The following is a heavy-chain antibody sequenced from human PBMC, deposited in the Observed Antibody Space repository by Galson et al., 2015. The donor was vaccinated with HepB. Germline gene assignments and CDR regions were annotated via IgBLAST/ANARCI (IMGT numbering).Heavy chain of an antibody. CDR2: INAGNGNT. Sequence: SVKVSCKASGYTFTSYDISWVRQAPGQGLEWMGWINAGNGNTKYSQKFQGRVTITRDTSASTAYMELSSLRSEDTAVYYCAREGYCSSTSCLPYGMDVWGQGTTVTVSS. D-gene: IGHD2-2*01. CDR3: AREGYCSSTSCLPYGMDV. CDR1: GYTFTSYD. J-gene: IGHJ6*02. V-gene: IGHV1-3*01.